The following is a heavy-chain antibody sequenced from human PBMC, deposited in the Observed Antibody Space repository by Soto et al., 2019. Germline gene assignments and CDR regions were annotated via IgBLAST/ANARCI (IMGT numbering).Heavy chain of an antibody. CDR2: IYYSGST. Sequence: PSETLSLTCTVSGGSISSSSYYWGWIRQPPGKGLEWIGSIYYSGSTYYNPSLKSRVTISVDTSKNQFSLKLSSVTAADTAVYYCARHGVDWLLTTFDYWGQGTLVTVSS. V-gene: IGHV4-39*01. D-gene: IGHD3-9*01. CDR3: ARHGVDWLLTTFDY. J-gene: IGHJ4*02. CDR1: GGSISSSSYY.